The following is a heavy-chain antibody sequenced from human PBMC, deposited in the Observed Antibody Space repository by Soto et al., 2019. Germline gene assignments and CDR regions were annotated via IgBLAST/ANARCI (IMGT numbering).Heavy chain of an antibody. Sequence: QVQLQQWGAGLLKPSETLSLTCAVYGGSFSGYYWSWIRQPPGKGLEWIGEINHSGSTNYNPSLKSRVTISVDXXKXQXXLKLSSVTAADTAVYYCARGSRLDVIVVVPAAFDYWGQGTLVTVSS. J-gene: IGHJ4*02. V-gene: IGHV4-34*01. CDR2: INHSGST. D-gene: IGHD2-2*01. CDR3: ARGSRLDVIVVVPAAFDY. CDR1: GGSFSGYY.